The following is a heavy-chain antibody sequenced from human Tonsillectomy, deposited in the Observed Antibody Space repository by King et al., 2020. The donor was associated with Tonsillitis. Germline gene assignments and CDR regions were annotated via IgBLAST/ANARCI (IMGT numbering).Heavy chain of an antibody. J-gene: IGHJ3*02. D-gene: IGHD5-18*01. CDR3: ARADTATDAFDI. CDR2: IVTAGDT. Sequence: VQLVQSGGGLVQPGGSLRLSCAASGFTFSSYDMHWVRQATGKGLEWVSAIVTAGDTYYPGSVKGRFTISRENAKNSLYLQMNSLRAGDTAVYYCARADTATDAFDIWGQGTMVTVSS. CDR1: GFTFSSYD. V-gene: IGHV3-13*01.